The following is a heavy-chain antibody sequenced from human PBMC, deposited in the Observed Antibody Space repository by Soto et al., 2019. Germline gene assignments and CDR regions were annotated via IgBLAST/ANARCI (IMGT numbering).Heavy chain of an antibody. CDR3: ARRTAVPGGWFDP. Sequence: PSETLSLTCTVSGGSISGSPYHWGWIRQPPGKGPEWIGDIYSSGTTYYNSSLESRVTISIDASKNHFSLKLGSVTAADTAVYYCARRTAVPGGWFDPWGQGTLVTVSS. D-gene: IGHD6-19*01. V-gene: IGHV4-39*02. J-gene: IGHJ5*02. CDR2: IYSSGTT. CDR1: GGSISGSPYH.